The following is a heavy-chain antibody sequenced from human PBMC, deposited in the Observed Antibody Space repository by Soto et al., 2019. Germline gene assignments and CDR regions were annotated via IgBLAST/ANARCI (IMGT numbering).Heavy chain of an antibody. D-gene: IGHD3-3*01. CDR1: GFPFSTYT. Sequence: EVQLVESGGGLVKPGGSLRLSCSASGFPFSTYTMYWVRQAPGKGLEWVSSITSSSSRNIFYADSVKGRFTISRDNANNMIFLQMNNRRVEDTAVYYCARDDPVFGAIPRMDIWGHGTTVTVSS. V-gene: IGHV3-21*02. J-gene: IGHJ6*02. CDR2: ITSSSSRNI. CDR3: ARDDPVFGAIPRMDI.